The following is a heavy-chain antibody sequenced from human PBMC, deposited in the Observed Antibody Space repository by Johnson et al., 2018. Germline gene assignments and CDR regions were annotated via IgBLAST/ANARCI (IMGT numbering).Heavy chain of an antibody. CDR2: ISGSGGST. J-gene: IGHJ6*02. V-gene: IGHV3-23*04. D-gene: IGHD3-10*01. Sequence: VRLVEAGGGLVQPGGSMRLSCAASGFTFSSYAMSWVRQAPGKGLEWVSAISGSGGSTYYAEPVKGRFTISRDNSKNKLYLQMNSLRAEDTAVYYCAKKTYGSGSLNYYYYGMDVWGQGTTVTVSS. CDR3: AKKTYGSGSLNYYYYGMDV. CDR1: GFTFSSYA.